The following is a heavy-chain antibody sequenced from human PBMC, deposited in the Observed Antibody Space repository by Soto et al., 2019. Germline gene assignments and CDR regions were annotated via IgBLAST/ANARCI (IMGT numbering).Heavy chain of an antibody. V-gene: IGHV4-61*01. D-gene: IGHD3-9*01. CDR1: GGSVSSGSYY. CDR3: ARGSVLHFDWLFALDY. J-gene: IGHJ4*02. CDR2: IYYSGST. Sequence: PSETLSLTCTVSGGSVSSGSYYWSWIRQPPGKGLEWIGYIYYSGSTNYNPSLKSRVTISVDTSKNQFSLKLSSVTAADTAVYYCARGSVLHFDWLFALDYWGQGTLVTVSS.